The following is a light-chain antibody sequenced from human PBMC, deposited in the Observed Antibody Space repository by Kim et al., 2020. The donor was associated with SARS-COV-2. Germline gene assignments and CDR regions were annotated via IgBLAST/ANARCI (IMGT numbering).Light chain of an antibody. Sequence: GSRGESANLFGMASKNVGNNLACYQQKPGQSPRLLIYGASTRATDIPARFSGSGFGTDFTLTISGLQSEDFAVYFCQQYKNWYTFGQGTKLEIK. J-gene: IGKJ2*01. V-gene: IGKV3D-15*01. CDR2: GAS. CDR3: QQYKNWYT. CDR1: KNVGNN.